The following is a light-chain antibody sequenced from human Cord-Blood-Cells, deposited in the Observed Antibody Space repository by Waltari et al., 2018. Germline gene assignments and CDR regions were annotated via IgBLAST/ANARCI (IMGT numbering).Light chain of an antibody. V-gene: IGLV2-14*01. Sequence: QSALTQPASVSGSPGQSITISCTGTSRDVGGYNYVSWYQQHPGKAPKLMIYDVSNGPSGGSNRFTGAKSGNTASLTISGLQAEDEADYYCSSYTSSSTLEVFGGGTKLTVL. CDR3: SSYTSSSTLEV. CDR2: DVS. CDR1: SRDVGGYNY. J-gene: IGLJ3*02.